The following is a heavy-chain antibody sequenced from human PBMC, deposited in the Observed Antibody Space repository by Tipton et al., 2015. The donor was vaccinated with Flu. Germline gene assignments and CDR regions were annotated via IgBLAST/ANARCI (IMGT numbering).Heavy chain of an antibody. J-gene: IGHJ3*02. CDR3: SRPVPGTRGAFDI. V-gene: IGHV3-7*01. CDR2: IKQDGSEK. CDR1: GFTFSSYW. D-gene: IGHD3-10*01. Sequence: SLRLSCAASGFTFSSYWMSWVRQAPGKGLEWVANIKQDGSEKYYVDSVKGRFTISRDNAKNSLYLQMNSLRAEDTAVYYCSRPVPGTRGAFDIWRQGTMVTVSS.